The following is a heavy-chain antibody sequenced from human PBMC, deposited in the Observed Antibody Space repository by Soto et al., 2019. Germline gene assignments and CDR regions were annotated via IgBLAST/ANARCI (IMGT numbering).Heavy chain of an antibody. V-gene: IGHV3-9*01. J-gene: IGHJ3*02. CDR1: GFNFNNYA. D-gene: IGHD3-22*01. CDR2: ISWTGETM. CDR3: AKDEIGVAGNSALDM. Sequence: EVELVESGGGLVLPGGSLRLSCEASGFNFNNYAMHWVRQAPGKGLEWVSGISWTGETMVYADFVKGRFTISRDKSKSSLYLEMNSLRPEDTALYYCAKDEIGVAGNSALDMWGQGTMVTVSS.